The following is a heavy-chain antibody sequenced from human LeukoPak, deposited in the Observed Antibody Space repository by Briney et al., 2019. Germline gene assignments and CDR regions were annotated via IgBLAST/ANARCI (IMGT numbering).Heavy chain of an antibody. J-gene: IGHJ4*02. CDR2: ISGSGDST. D-gene: IGHD3-3*01. CDR1: GFTFRSHA. CDR3: AITDFTQPFDH. Sequence: PGGSLRLSCAASGFTFRSHAMSWVRQTPGKGLEWVSLISGSGDSTDYADSVRGRFTISRDNSKNTLFLRMNSLRADDTAVYYCAITDFTQPFDHWGQGTLVTVSS. V-gene: IGHV3-23*01.